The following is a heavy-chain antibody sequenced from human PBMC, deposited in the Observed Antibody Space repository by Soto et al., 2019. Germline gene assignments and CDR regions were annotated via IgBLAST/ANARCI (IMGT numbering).Heavy chain of an antibody. D-gene: IGHD3-10*01. CDR3: ARVRGGYYYYGMDV. CDR2: IYHSGST. V-gene: IGHV4-4*02. Sequence: SETLSLTCAVSGGSISSSNWWSWVRQPPGKGLEWIGEIYHSGSTNYNPSLKSRVTISVDKSKNQFSLKLSSVTAAGTAVYSCARVRGGYYYYGMDVWGQGTTVTVSS. CDR1: GGSISSSNW. J-gene: IGHJ6*02.